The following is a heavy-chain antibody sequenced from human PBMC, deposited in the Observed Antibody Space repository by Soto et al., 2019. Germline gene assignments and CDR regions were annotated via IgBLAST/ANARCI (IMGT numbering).Heavy chain of an antibody. Sequence: GGSLRLSCAASGFTFSDYYMSWIRQAPGKGLEWVSYISSSGSTIYYADSVKGRFTISRDNAKNSLYLQMNSLRAEDTAVYYCARDLAGIADLRYYYYYMDVWGKGTTVTVSS. J-gene: IGHJ6*03. D-gene: IGHD6-13*01. V-gene: IGHV3-11*01. CDR2: ISSSGSTI. CDR1: GFTFSDYY. CDR3: ARDLAGIADLRYYYYYMDV.